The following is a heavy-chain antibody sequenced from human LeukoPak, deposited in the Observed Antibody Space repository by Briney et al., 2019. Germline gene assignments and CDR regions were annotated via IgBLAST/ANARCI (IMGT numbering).Heavy chain of an antibody. CDR3: ARGVGDYGDYVSSPGVYYFDY. Sequence: SETLSLTCTVSGGSVSSGSYYWSWIRQPPGKGLEWIGYIYYSGSTNYNPSLKSRVTISVDTSKNQFSLKLSSVTAADTAVYYCARGVGDYGDYVSSPGVYYFDYWGQGTLVTVSS. CDR1: GGSVSSGSYY. CDR2: IYYSGST. J-gene: IGHJ4*02. D-gene: IGHD4-17*01. V-gene: IGHV4-61*01.